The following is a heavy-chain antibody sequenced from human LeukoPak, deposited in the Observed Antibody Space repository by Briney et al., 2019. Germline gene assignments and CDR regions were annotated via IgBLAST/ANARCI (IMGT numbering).Heavy chain of an antibody. V-gene: IGHV3-53*01. D-gene: IGHD1-26*01. CDR3: ARELMGPPGGAFDI. Sequence: GGSLRLSCAASGFTVSSNYMSWVRQAPGKGLEWVSVIYSGGSTYYADSVKGRFTISRDNSKNTLYLQMNSLRAVDTAVYYCARELMGPPGGAFDIWGQGTMVTVSS. CDR2: IYSGGST. J-gene: IGHJ3*02. CDR1: GFTVSSNY.